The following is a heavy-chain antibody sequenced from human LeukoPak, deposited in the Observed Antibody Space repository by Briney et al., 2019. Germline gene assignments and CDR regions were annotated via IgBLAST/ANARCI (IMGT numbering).Heavy chain of an antibody. J-gene: IGHJ6*03. CDR2: ISDSGRSM. CDR3: ARQVSGDPYYYYYMDV. V-gene: IGHV3-11*04. Sequence: GGSLRLSCAASGFRFSDYYMTWIRQAPGKGLEWVSSISDSGRSMDYADSVKGRFTISRDNAKNSLYLQMNSLRAEDTAVYYCARQVSGDPYYYYYMDVWGKGTTVTVSS. D-gene: IGHD4-17*01. CDR1: GFRFSDYY.